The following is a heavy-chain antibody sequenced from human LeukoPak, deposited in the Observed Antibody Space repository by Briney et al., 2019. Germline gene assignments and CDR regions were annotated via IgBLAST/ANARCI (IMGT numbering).Heavy chain of an antibody. CDR3: ARGGYYGSGNDFRFDP. Sequence: SETLSLTCTVSGGSISSYYWSWIRQSPGKGLECIGYIHYTGSTNYNPSLKSRVTISVETPKNQFSLKLKSVTAADTAVYYCARGGYYGSGNDFRFDPWGQGTLVTVSS. CDR1: GGSISSYY. D-gene: IGHD3-10*01. V-gene: IGHV4-59*01. CDR2: IHYTGST. J-gene: IGHJ5*02.